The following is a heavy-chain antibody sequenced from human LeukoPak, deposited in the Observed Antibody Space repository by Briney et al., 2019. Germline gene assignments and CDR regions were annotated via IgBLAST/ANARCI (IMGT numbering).Heavy chain of an antibody. CDR2: IYYSGST. J-gene: IGHJ4*02. V-gene: IGHV4-39*07. CDR3: ARDRGAYYYGIEF. D-gene: IGHD3-22*01. Sequence: SETLSLTCTVSGGSISSSSYYWGWIRQPPGKGLEWIGSIYYSGSTYYNPSLKSRVTISVDTSKNQFSLKLSPVTAADTAVYYCARDRGAYYYGIEFWGQGSLVTVSS. CDR1: GGSISSSSYY.